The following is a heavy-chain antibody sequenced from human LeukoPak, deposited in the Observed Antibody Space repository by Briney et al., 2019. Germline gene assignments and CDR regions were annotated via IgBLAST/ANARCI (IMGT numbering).Heavy chain of an antibody. CDR3: ARDLGGPDY. Sequence: PGGSLRLSCAASGFTFSSYAMNWVRQAPGKGLEWVSFIDSSSSSSSNIRCADSVKGRFAISRDNAKNSLYLQMNSLRAEDTAVYYCARDLGGPDYWGQGTLVTVSS. CDR1: GFTFSSYA. D-gene: IGHD3-16*01. V-gene: IGHV3-21*01. J-gene: IGHJ4*02. CDR2: IDSSSSSSSNI.